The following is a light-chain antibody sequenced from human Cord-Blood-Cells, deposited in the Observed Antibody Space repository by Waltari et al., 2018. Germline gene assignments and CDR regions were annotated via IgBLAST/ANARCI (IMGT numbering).Light chain of an antibody. CDR3: CSYAGSYTWV. J-gene: IGLJ3*02. Sequence: QSALTSPRSVSGSRGQSLHISCTGPSRDVRGYSYPSWYQQHPGKAPKRMIYDVSKRPSGVPDRFSGSKSGNAASLTSSGLQAEDEADYYCCSYAGSYTWVFGGGTKLTVL. CDR2: DVS. CDR1: SRDVRGYSY. V-gene: IGLV2-11*01.